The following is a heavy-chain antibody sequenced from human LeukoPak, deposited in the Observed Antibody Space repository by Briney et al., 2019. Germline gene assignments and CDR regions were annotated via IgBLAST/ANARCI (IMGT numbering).Heavy chain of an antibody. V-gene: IGHV1-46*01. CDR3: ARATDGYSPRWGY. CDR2: INPSGGST. D-gene: IGHD5-24*01. Sequence: GASVKVSCKASGYTFTSYYMHWVRQAPGQGLEWMGIINPSGGSTSYAQKFQGRVTMTRDMSTSTVYMEVRSLRSDDTAVYYCARATDGYSPRWGYWGQGTLVTVSS. J-gene: IGHJ4*02. CDR1: GYTFTSYY.